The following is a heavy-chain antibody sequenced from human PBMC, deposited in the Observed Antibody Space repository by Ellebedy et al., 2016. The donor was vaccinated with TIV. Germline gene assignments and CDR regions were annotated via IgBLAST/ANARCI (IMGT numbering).Heavy chain of an antibody. CDR2: ISWNSGSI. V-gene: IGHV3-9*01. CDR3: AKGATGTGGLIYYFDY. J-gene: IGHJ4*02. D-gene: IGHD1-1*01. Sequence: SLKISCAASGFTFDDYAMHWVRQAPGKGLEWVSGISWNSGSIGYADSVKGRFTISRDNAKNSLYLQMNSLRAEDTALYYCAKGATGTGGLIYYFDYWGQGTLVTVSS. CDR1: GFTFDDYA.